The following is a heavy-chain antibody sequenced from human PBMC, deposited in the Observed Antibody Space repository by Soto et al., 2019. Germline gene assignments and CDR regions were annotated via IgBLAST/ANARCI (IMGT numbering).Heavy chain of an antibody. J-gene: IGHJ5*02. CDR1: GFSLSTNGVA. Sequence: SGPTLVNPTETLTLTCTFSGFSLSTNGVAVGWIRQPPGKALEWLGLFYWDDDKRYSPSLEGRLTITRDTSENQVVLTMTNMDPADAGTYYCVYRKGAATGTGNWFDPWGQGIPVTVSS. V-gene: IGHV2-5*04. D-gene: IGHD1-1*01. CDR2: FYWDDDK. CDR3: VYRKGAATGTGNWFDP.